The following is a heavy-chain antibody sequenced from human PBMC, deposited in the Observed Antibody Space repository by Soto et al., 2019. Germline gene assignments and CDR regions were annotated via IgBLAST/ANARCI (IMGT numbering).Heavy chain of an antibody. Sequence: GGSLRLSCAASGFTFSSYSMNWVRQAPGKGLEWVSSISSSSSYIYYADSVKGRFTISRDNAKNSLYLQMNSLRAEDTAVYYCARGYYDSSGYYYSSLDYWGQGTLVTVSS. CDR3: ARGYYDSSGYYYSSLDY. V-gene: IGHV3-21*01. D-gene: IGHD3-22*01. J-gene: IGHJ4*02. CDR1: GFTFSSYS. CDR2: ISSSSSYI.